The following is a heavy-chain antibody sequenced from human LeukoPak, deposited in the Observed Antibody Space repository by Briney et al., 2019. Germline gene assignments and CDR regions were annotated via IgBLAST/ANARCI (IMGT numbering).Heavy chain of an antibody. V-gene: IGHV1-2*02. CDR2: INPNSGGT. D-gene: IGHD4-17*01. J-gene: IGHJ4*02. Sequence: ASVKVSCKASGYSFTGYYMHWVRQAPGQGLEWMGWINPNSGGTNYAQKFQGRVTMTRDTSISTAYMELSRLRSDDTAVYYCARDSKKDYGDYVHLDYWGQGTLVTVSS. CDR1: GYSFTGYY. CDR3: ARDSKKDYGDYVHLDY.